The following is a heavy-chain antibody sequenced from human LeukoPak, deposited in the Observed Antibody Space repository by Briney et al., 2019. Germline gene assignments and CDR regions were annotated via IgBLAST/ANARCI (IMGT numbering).Heavy chain of an antibody. Sequence: PSETLSLTCTVSGGSITNYYWSWIRQPPGKGLEWIGEINHSGSTNYNPSLKSRVTISVDTSKNQFSLKLSSVTAADTAVYYCARGSRKSSGWYTNWGQGTLVTVSS. CDR3: ARGSRKSSGWYTN. D-gene: IGHD6-19*01. CDR1: GGSITNYY. J-gene: IGHJ4*02. CDR2: INHSGST. V-gene: IGHV4-34*01.